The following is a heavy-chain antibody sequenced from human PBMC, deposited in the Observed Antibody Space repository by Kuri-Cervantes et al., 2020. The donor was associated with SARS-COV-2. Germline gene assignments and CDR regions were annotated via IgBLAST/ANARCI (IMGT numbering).Heavy chain of an antibody. D-gene: IGHD3-3*01. CDR2: IYTSGST. CDR1: GGSISSHY. CDR3: AREKNDFWSGYSDVKYFQH. V-gene: IGHV4-4*07. J-gene: IGHJ1*01. Sequence: SETLSLTCTVSGGSISSHYWSWIRQPAGKGLEWIGRIYTSGSTNYNPSLKSRVTMSVGTSQNQFSLKLSSVTAADTAVYYCAREKNDFWSGYSDVKYFQHWGQGTLVTVSS.